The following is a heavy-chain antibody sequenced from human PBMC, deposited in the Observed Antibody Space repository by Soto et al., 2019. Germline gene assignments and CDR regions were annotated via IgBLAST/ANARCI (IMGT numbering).Heavy chain of an antibody. J-gene: IGHJ3*02. CDR2: IYWDDDK. V-gene: IGHV2-5*02. Sequence: QITLKESGPTLVKPTQTLTLTCTFSGFSLSANGVGVAWLRQPPGKALEWLALIYWDDDKRYSPSLKSRLTITKDTSKNHVVLTMTNMDPVDTATYYCAHRRNWDACDIWGQGTMVTVSS. CDR3: AHRRNWDACDI. CDR1: GFSLSANGVG.